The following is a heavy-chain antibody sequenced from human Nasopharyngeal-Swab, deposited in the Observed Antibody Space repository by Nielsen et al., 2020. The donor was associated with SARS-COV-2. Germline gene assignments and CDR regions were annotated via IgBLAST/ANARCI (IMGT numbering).Heavy chain of an antibody. D-gene: IGHD4-11*01. CDR2: ISPDSKYI. Sequence: GESLKISCAASQFTFSSYHMNWLRQAPGKGLEWVSSISPDSKYIYYDDSVRGRFTISRDNGQNSLYLQMNSLRVEDTAVYYCAREGTVTQHEAFDLWGQGTLVTVS. CDR3: AREGTVTQHEAFDL. CDR1: QFTFSSYH. J-gene: IGHJ3*01. V-gene: IGHV3-21*06.